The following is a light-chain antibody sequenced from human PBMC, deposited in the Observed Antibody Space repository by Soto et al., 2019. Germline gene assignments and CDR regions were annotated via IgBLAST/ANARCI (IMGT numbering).Light chain of an antibody. J-gene: IGKJ2*01. CDR1: QSVSSSY. CDR3: QQYGSSPPYT. CDR2: GAS. Sequence: EIVLTQSPGTLSLSPGERATLSCRASQSVSSSYLAWYQQKPGQAPRLRIYGASSRATGIPDRFSGSGSGTDFTLTISRLEPEDFAVYYCQQYGSSPPYTFGQGTKLAIK. V-gene: IGKV3-20*01.